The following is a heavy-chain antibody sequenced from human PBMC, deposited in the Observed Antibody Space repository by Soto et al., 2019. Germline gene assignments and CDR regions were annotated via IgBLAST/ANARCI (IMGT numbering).Heavy chain of an antibody. D-gene: IGHD3-10*01. J-gene: IGHJ4*02. CDR3: ASRGFGYYFDY. Sequence: GGSLRLSCTASGFTFSSYAMSWVRQAPGKGLEWVSAISGSGGSTYYADSVKGRFTISRDNSKNTLYLQMISLRAEDTAVYYCASRGFGYYFDYWGQGTLVTVSS. CDR2: ISGSGGST. CDR1: GFTFSSYA. V-gene: IGHV3-23*01.